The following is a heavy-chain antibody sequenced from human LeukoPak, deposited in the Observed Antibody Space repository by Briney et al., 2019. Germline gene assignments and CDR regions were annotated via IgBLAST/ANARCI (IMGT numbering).Heavy chain of an antibody. V-gene: IGHV3-21*01. CDR2: ITSSSSYI. Sequence: PGGSLRLSCAASGFTFSSYTMNWVRQAPGKGLEWVSSITSSSSYIYYADSVMGRFTISRDNANNSLYLQMNSLRAEDTAVYYCARHRDLPLLRYFDWSPGFDPWGQGTLATVSS. J-gene: IGHJ5*02. CDR1: GFTFSSYT. D-gene: IGHD3-9*01. CDR3: ARHRDLPLLRYFDWSPGFDP.